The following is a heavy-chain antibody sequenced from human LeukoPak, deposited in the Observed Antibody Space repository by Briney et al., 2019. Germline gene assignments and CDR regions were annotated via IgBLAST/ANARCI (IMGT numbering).Heavy chain of an antibody. Sequence: GGSLRLSCAASGFTFSSYGMHWVRQAPGKGLEGVVLISYDGSYKYYADSVKGRFTISRDNSKNMLYLQLNNLRAEDTAMYYCAKEAAAPSYYYYGLDVWGQGTTVTVSS. J-gene: IGHJ6*02. CDR2: ISYDGSYK. CDR3: AKEAAAPSYYYYGLDV. V-gene: IGHV3-30*18. D-gene: IGHD6-13*01. CDR1: GFTFSSYG.